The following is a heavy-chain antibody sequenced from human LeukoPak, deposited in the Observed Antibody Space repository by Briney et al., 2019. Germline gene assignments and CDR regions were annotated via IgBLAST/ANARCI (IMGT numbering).Heavy chain of an antibody. V-gene: IGHV4-59*01. CDR3: ARGGPSYYDSSGSDY. CDR1: GGSISGYY. Sequence: SETLSLTCTVSGGSISGYYWSWIRQPPGKGLEWIGCIYYSGSTNYNPSLKSRITISVDTSRKQLSLKLSTVTAADTAIYYCARGGPSYYDSSGSDYWGQGTLVTVSS. J-gene: IGHJ4*02. CDR2: IYYSGST. D-gene: IGHD3-22*01.